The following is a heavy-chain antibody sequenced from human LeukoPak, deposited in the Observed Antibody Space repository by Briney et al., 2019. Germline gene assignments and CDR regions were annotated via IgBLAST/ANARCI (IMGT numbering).Heavy chain of an antibody. D-gene: IGHD2-2*01. J-gene: IGHJ6*03. CDR2: IYHRGNT. Sequence: SETLSLTCAVSGYSISSNYYWGWIRQPPGKGLEWIGVIYHRGNTDYNPSLQSRVTISIDTSKNEFSLKVNSVTAADTAVYYCARSVIVPAIVADYYTYMEVWGTEISVTVSS. CDR1: GYSISSNYY. V-gene: IGHV4-38-2*01. CDR3: ARSVIVPAIVADYYTYMEV.